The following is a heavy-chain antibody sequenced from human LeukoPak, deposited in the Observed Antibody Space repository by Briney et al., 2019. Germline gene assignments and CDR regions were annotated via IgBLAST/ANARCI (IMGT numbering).Heavy chain of an antibody. CDR3: TAPSFDY. CDR2: IKSKTDGGTT. J-gene: IGHJ4*02. Sequence: WIRQPPGKGLEWVGRIKSKTDGGTTDYAAPVKGRFTISRDDSKTTLYLQMNSLKTEDTAVYYCTAPSFDYWGQGTLVTVSS. V-gene: IGHV3-15*01.